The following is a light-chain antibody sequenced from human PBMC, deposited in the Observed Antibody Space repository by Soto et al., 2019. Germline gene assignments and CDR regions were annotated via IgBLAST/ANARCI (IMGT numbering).Light chain of an antibody. CDR1: QSITDW. Sequence: DIKMTQSPSTLSASVGDRVTITCRASQSITDWLAWYQQKPGKAPKFLIYKASNLEGGVPSRFSGSGSGTEFTLTISSVQPDDFATYYSQYWDDYSWTFGQGTKVEIK. CDR3: QYWDDYSWT. V-gene: IGKV1-5*03. J-gene: IGKJ1*01. CDR2: KAS.